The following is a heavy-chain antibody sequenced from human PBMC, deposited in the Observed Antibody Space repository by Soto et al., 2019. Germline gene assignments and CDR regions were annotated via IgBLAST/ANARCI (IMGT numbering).Heavy chain of an antibody. V-gene: IGHV4-59*01. CDR3: ARDRDYYDSSGYYGTCAFDI. J-gene: IGHJ3*02. D-gene: IGHD3-22*01. Sequence: SETLSLTCTVSGGSISSYYWSWIRQPPGKGLEWGGYIYYSGSTNYNPSLKSRVTISVDTSKNQFSLKLSSVTAADTAVYYCARDRDYYDSSGYYGTCAFDIWGQGTMVTVSS. CDR2: IYYSGST. CDR1: GGSISSYY.